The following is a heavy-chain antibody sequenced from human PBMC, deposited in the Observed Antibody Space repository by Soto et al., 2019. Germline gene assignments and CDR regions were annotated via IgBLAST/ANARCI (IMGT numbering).Heavy chain of an antibody. CDR1: GFTFSSYG. CDR3: ARDYYRFNSGYGFSMDV. D-gene: IGHD5-12*01. J-gene: IGHJ6*02. V-gene: IGHV3-30*03. Sequence: GGSLRLSCAASGFTFSSYGMHWVRQAPGKGLEWVAVISYDGSNKYYADSVKGRFTISRDNFKNTLYLQMNSLRAEDTAVYYCARDYYRFNSGYGFSMDVWGQGTTVTVSS. CDR2: ISYDGSNK.